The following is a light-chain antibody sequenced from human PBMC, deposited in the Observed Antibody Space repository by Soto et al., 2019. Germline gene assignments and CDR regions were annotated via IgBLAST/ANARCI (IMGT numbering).Light chain of an antibody. V-gene: IGKV1-5*01. J-gene: IGKJ1*01. CDR1: QTISIW. Sequence: DIQLTQSPSTLSASVGDRVTITCWASQTISIWLAWFQQRPGKAPKLLIYDASSLEGGVPSRFSGSGSGTDFTLTISSLQPGDFATYYCQQYDSYPWTFGQGTKVEVK. CDR2: DAS. CDR3: QQYDSYPWT.